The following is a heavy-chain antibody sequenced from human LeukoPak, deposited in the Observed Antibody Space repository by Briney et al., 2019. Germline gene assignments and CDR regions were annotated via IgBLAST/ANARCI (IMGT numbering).Heavy chain of an antibody. V-gene: IGHV1-18*01. D-gene: IGHD3-3*01. Sequence: ASVKVSCKASGYTFTSYGISWVRQAPGQGLEWMGWISAYNGNTNYAQKLQGRVTMTTDTSTSTAYMELRSLRSDDTAVYYCARDAENYDFWSVPETDWFDPWGQGTLVTVS. CDR3: ARDAENYDFWSVPETDWFDP. CDR2: ISAYNGNT. CDR1: GYTFTSYG. J-gene: IGHJ5*02.